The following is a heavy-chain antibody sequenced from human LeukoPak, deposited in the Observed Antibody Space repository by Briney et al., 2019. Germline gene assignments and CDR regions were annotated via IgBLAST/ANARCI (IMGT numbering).Heavy chain of an antibody. CDR3: AKGSQESPRTMLDAFDS. CDR1: GFTFDNHV. J-gene: IGHJ3*01. Sequence: GGSLSLSCATSGFTFDNHVMNWVRQAPGKGLQWVSSISGSGFTYYPDSVKGRFIISRDSSNNTLFLQMNSLRAEDSALYFCAKGSQESPRTMLDAFDSWGQGTVVIVSS. V-gene: IGHV3-23*01. D-gene: IGHD1-14*01. CDR2: ISGSGFT.